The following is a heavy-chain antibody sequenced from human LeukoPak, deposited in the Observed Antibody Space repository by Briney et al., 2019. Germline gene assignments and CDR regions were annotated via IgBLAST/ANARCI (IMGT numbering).Heavy chain of an antibody. J-gene: IGHJ4*02. V-gene: IGHV4-59*08. Sequence: SETLSLTCTVSGGSISSYYWSWIRQPPGKGLEWIGYTHYSGNTDYNPSLKSRVTISIDMSKNQFPLRLSSVTAADTAVYYCASVNYSFHYWGQGTLVTVSS. CDR3: ASVNYSFHY. CDR2: THYSGNT. D-gene: IGHD1-26*01. CDR1: GGSISSYY.